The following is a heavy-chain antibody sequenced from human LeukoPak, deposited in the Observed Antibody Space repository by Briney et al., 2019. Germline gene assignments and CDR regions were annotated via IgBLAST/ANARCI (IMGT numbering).Heavy chain of an antibody. CDR2: ISYDGSNK. J-gene: IGHJ4*02. CDR1: GFTFSSYA. Sequence: GGSLRLSCAASGFTFSSYAMHWVRQAPGKGLEWVAVISYDGSNKYYADSVKGRFTISRDNSKNTLYLQMNSLRAEDTAVYYCARDPSSTYYFDYWGQGTLVTVSS. CDR3: ARDPSSTYYFDY. V-gene: IGHV3-30-3*01.